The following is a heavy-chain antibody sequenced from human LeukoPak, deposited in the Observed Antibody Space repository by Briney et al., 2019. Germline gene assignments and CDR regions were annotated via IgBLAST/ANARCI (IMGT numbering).Heavy chain of an antibody. CDR3: ARDGYSGSYFDY. J-gene: IGHJ4*02. CDR2: ISAYNGNT. V-gene: IGHV1-18*01. D-gene: IGHD1-26*01. Sequence: EASVKVSCKASGGTFSSYAISWVRQAPGQGLEWMGWISAYNGNTNYAQKLQGRVTMTTDTSTSTAYMELRSLRSDDTAVYYCARDGYSGSYFDYWGQGTLVTVSS. CDR1: GGTFSSYA.